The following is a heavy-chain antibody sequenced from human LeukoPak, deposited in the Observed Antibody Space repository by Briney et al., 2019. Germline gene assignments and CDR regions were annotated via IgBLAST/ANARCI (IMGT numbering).Heavy chain of an antibody. CDR3: ARLRFLECVFPWFDP. V-gene: IGHV4-59*08. CDR2: IYSSGNT. D-gene: IGHD3-3*01. CDR1: VSTSVHI. J-gene: IGHJ5*02. Sequence: PSETLSLSSMQSLVSTSVHIGCFSSEPPGKGLEWIGNIYSSGNTNYNPSLKSRVTISVDTSKPQFSLKLSSVTAADTAVYYCARLRFLECVFPWFDPWGQGTLVTVSS.